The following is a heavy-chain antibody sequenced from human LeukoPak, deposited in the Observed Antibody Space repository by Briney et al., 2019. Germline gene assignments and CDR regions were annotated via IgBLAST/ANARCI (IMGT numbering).Heavy chain of an antibody. V-gene: IGHV3-7*04. CDR2: IKQDGSKK. J-gene: IGHJ4*02. CDR3: TRVGYIDEGIDY. Sequence: GGSLRLSCVASGFPFSSYWMTWVCQAPGKGLEWVANIKQDGSKKSYVDSVKGRFTISRDNAKNSLYLQMNSLRAEDTAIYYCTRVGYIDEGIDYWGQGTLVTVSS. CDR1: GFPFSSYW. D-gene: IGHD5-24*01.